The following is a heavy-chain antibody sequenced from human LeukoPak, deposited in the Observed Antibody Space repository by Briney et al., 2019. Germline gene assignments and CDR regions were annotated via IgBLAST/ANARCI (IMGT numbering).Heavy chain of an antibody. CDR1: GFTFSSYA. CDR2: ISYDGSNK. CDR3: AKPTKAGDAFDY. V-gene: IGHV3-30*18. J-gene: IGHJ4*02. D-gene: IGHD2-21*02. Sequence: GGSLRLSCAASGFTFSSYAMHWVRQAPGKGLEWVTVISYDGSNKYYADSVKGRFTISRDNSKNTLYLQMNSLRAEDTAVYYCAKPTKAGDAFDYWGQGTLVTVSS.